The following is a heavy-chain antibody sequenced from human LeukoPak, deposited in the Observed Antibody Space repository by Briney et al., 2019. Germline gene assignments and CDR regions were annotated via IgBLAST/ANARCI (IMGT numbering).Heavy chain of an antibody. V-gene: IGHV1-8*01. CDR3: ARGGVGHYYYYGMDV. J-gene: IGHJ6*02. CDR1: GYTFTSYD. Sequence: ASVKVSCKASGYTFTSYDINWVRQATGQGLEWMGWMNPNSGNTGYAQKFQGRVTMIRNTSISTAYMELSSLRSEDTAVYCCARGGVGHYYYYGMDVWGQGTTVTVSS. D-gene: IGHD2-2*01. CDR2: MNPNSGNT.